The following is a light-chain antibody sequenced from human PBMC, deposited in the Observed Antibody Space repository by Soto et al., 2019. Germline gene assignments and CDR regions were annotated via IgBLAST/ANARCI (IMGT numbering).Light chain of an antibody. CDR2: GAS. V-gene: IGKV3D-15*01. CDR1: QRVSRN. Sequence: EIVMTQSPATRSVSPGERTTLSCRASQRVSRNLAWYQQKPGQAPRLLIYGASSRATGIPDRFRGSGYGTDFNLTINSLQSEDFAVYYCQPYNNWPLTFGGGTKVDIK. J-gene: IGKJ4*01. CDR3: QPYNNWPLT.